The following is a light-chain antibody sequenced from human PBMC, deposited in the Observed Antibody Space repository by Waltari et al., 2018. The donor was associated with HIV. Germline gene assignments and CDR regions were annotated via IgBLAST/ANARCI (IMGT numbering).Light chain of an antibody. CDR2: DAF. V-gene: IGKV3-11*01. CDR3: KQPAYWPIP. Sequence: ELVLRQSQATRSCSQGERATLSGRASQSVNNYLAWYQQKPGQAPSLLICDAFNRATAIPARFSGSGSLTDFTLTISRLESEDLSVYDCKQPAYWPIPFGPGTKVDI. CDR1: QSVNNY. J-gene: IGKJ3*01.